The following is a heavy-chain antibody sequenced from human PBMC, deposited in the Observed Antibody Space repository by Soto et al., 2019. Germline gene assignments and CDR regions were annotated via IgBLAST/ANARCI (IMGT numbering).Heavy chain of an antibody. D-gene: IGHD3-3*01. CDR3: ASAESGYSLTYYYSGMDV. J-gene: IGHJ6*02. CDR1: GGTFSSYA. V-gene: IGHV1-69*05. CDR2: IIPLFGTA. Sequence: QVQLVQSGAEVKTPGSSVKVSCKASGGTFSSYAISWVRQAPGQGLEWMGGIIPLFGTANYAQKFQGRGTIAPDESTSTESMQLSSLRSEDTAVYYCASAESGYSLTYYYSGMDVWGQGTTVTVSS.